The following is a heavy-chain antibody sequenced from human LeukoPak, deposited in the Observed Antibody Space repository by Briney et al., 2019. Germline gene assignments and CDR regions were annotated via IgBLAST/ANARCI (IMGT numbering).Heavy chain of an antibody. CDR3: ARDPRLEISGMVIDMLDY. CDR2: ISSSSTYI. J-gene: IGHJ4*02. CDR1: GFTFSSHS. D-gene: IGHD3-3*01. V-gene: IGHV3-21*01. Sequence: PGGSLRLSCAASGFTFSSHSMNWVRQAPGKGLEWASYISSSSTYIYYAASVKGRFAISRDNARNSLFLQMNSLRAEDSGIYYCARDPRLEISGMVIDMLDYWGQGTLVTVSS.